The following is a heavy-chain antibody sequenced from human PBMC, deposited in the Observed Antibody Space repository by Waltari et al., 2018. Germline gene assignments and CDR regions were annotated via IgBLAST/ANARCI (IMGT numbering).Heavy chain of an antibody. CDR2: SCYRYDT. J-gene: IGHJ3*02. D-gene: IGHD6-19*01. CDR3: AREVKEVADSDAFDI. CDR1: GGSVADNIYY. Sequence: QVQLQESGPGLAKPSQTLSLTCTASGGSVADNIYYWCWVRQPPGKGLEWIGYSCYRYDTHYSPPLKTRATISIDASKNQFSLMLNSVTAADTAIYFCAREVKEVADSDAFDIWGQGTAVTVS. V-gene: IGHV4-30-4*01.